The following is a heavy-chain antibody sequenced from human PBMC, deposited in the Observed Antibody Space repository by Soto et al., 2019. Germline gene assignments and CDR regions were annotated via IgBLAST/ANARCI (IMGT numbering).Heavy chain of an antibody. CDR3: ARGRYGDY. CDR2: ISAHNGNT. V-gene: IGHV1-18*01. CDR1: GYTFTSYG. J-gene: IGHJ4*02. Sequence: QVHLVQSGAEVKKPGASVKVSCKGSGYTFTSYGITWVRQAPGQGLEWMGWISAHNGNTNYAQKLQGRVTVTTDTSKSTAYMELRSLKSDAKAVYYCARGRYGDYWGQGALVTVSS. D-gene: IGHD1-1*01.